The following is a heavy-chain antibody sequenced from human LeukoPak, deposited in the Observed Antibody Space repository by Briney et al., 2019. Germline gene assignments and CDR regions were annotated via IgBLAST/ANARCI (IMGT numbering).Heavy chain of an antibody. Sequence: PSETLSLTCAVYGGSFSGYYWSWIRQPPGKGLEWIGEINHSGSTNYNPSLKSRVTISVDTFKNQFSLKLSSVTAADTAVYYCARGRRRIQLWTRDAFDIWGQGTMVTVSS. D-gene: IGHD5-18*01. V-gene: IGHV4-34*01. CDR3: ARGRRRIQLWTRDAFDI. CDR1: GGSFSGYY. J-gene: IGHJ3*02. CDR2: INHSGST.